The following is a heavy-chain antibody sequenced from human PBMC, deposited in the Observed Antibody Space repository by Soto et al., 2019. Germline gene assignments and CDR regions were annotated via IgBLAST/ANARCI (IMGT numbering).Heavy chain of an antibody. D-gene: IGHD6-13*01. Sequence: EVQLVESGGGLIQPGGSLRLSCAASGFTVSSNYMSWVRQAPGKGLEWVSVIYSGGSTYYADSVKGRFTISRDNSKNTLYLQMNSLRAEDTAVYYCARVIDSSSWQLDYWGQGTLVTVSS. V-gene: IGHV3-53*01. CDR3: ARVIDSSSWQLDY. CDR1: GFTVSSNY. CDR2: IYSGGST. J-gene: IGHJ4*02.